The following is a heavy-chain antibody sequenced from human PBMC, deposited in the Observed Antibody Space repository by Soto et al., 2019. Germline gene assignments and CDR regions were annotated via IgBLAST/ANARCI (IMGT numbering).Heavy chain of an antibody. Sequence: QVQIQQWGAGLLKPSETLSLTCAVYGGSFSGYYWSWIRQPPGKGLEWIGEINHSGSTNYNPSLKSRVTISVDTSKNQFSLKLSSVTAADTAVYYCARGDDYGEDYFDYWGQGTLVTVSS. J-gene: IGHJ4*02. CDR1: GGSFSGYY. CDR3: ARGDDYGEDYFDY. D-gene: IGHD4-17*01. V-gene: IGHV4-34*01. CDR2: INHSGST.